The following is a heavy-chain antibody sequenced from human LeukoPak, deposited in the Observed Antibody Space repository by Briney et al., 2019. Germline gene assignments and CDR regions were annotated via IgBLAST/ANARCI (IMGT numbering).Heavy chain of an antibody. CDR3: ARDKWLPNRCLDV. CDR2: INHSGST. Sequence: SETLSLTCAVYGGSFSGYYWSWIRQPPGKGLEWIGEINHSGSTNYNPSLMSRVTISVDTSKNQFSLKLSSVTAADTAVYYCARDKWLPNRCLDVWGKGTTVTVSS. CDR1: GGSFSGYY. D-gene: IGHD3-22*01. J-gene: IGHJ6*04. V-gene: IGHV4-34*01.